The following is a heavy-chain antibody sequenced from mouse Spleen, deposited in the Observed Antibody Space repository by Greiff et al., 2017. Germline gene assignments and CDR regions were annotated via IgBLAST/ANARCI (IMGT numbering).Heavy chain of an antibody. CDR3: ARRELPNYFDY. V-gene: IGHV5-9-2*01. D-gene: IGHD2-1*01. CDR1: GFTFSSYG. Sequence: DVHLVESGGGLVKPGGSLKLSCAASGFTFSSYGMSWVRQTPEKRLEWVATISGGGSYTYYPDSVKERFTISRDNAKNNLYLQMSSLRSEDTALYYCARRELPNYFDYWGQGTTLTVSS. J-gene: IGHJ2*01. CDR2: ISGGGSYT.